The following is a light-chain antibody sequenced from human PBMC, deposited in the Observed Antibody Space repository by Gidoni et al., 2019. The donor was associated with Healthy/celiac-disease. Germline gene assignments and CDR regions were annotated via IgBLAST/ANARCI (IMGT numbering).Light chain of an antibody. V-gene: IGLV2-14*01. CDR3: SSYTTSSTLVV. J-gene: IGLJ2*01. CDR2: EVS. CDR1: SSDVGGYNY. Sequence: QSALTQPASVSGSPGQSFTISCTGTSSDVGGYNYVSWYQQHPGKVPKLMIYEVSNRPSGISNRISGSKSGNTASLTISGLQAEDEADYYCSSYTTSSTLVVFGGGTKLTVL.